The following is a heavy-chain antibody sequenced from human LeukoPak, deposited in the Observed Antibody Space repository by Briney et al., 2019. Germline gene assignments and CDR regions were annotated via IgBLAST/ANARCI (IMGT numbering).Heavy chain of an antibody. Sequence: GGSLRLSCAASGFTFDDYAMHWVRQAPGKGLEWVSGISWNSGSIGYADSVKGRFTISRDNSKNTLYLQMNSLRAEDTAVYYCAKVESYYGSGSSPDDYWGQGTLVTVSS. CDR1: GFTFDDYA. D-gene: IGHD3-10*01. J-gene: IGHJ4*02. CDR3: AKVESYYGSGSSPDDY. CDR2: ISWNSGSI. V-gene: IGHV3-9*01.